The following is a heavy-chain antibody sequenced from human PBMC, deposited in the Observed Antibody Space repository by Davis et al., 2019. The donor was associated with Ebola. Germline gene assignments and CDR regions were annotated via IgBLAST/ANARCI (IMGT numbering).Heavy chain of an antibody. CDR3: ARESMITFGGVIVIGDAFDI. D-gene: IGHD3-16*02. CDR1: GFTFSSYG. Sequence: PGGSLRLSCAASGFTFSSYGMHWVRQAPGKGLEWVAVISYDGSNKYYADSVKGRFTISRDNSKNTLYLQMNSLRAEDTAVYYCARESMITFGGVIVIGDAFDIWGQGTMVTVSS. V-gene: IGHV3-30*03. J-gene: IGHJ3*02. CDR2: ISYDGSNK.